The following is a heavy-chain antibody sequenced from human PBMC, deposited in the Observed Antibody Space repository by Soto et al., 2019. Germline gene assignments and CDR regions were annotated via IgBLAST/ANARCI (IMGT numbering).Heavy chain of an antibody. D-gene: IGHD7-27*01. V-gene: IGHV4-30-4*08. CDR3: TRGPSGDKVDF. J-gene: IGHJ4*02. Sequence: SETLSLTCTVSGGSVSSADWNWSWIRQTPGKGLEWIGHIYEGGRTYSNPSLMSRATISLDTSKNLFSLNLKSVTAADTAVYYCTRGPSGDKVDFWGQGLLVTVSS. CDR1: GGSVSSADWN. CDR2: IYEGGRT.